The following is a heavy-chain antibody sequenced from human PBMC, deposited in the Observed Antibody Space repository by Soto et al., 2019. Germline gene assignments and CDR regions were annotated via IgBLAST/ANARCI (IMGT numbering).Heavy chain of an antibody. CDR1: GFTFSSYG. V-gene: IGHV3-21*01. Sequence: EVQLVESGGGLVKPGGSLRLSCAASGFTFSSYGMNWVRQAPGKGLEWVSSISSSSSYIYYADSVKGRFTISRDNAKNSLYLQMNSLRAEDTAVYYCARSWNYYYYYGMDVWGQGTTVTVSS. D-gene: IGHD3-3*01. CDR3: ARSWNYYYYYGMDV. J-gene: IGHJ6*02. CDR2: ISSSSSYI.